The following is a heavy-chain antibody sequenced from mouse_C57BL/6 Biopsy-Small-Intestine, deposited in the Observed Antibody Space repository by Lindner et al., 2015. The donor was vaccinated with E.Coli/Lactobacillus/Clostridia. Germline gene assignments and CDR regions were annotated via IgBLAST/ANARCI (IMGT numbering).Heavy chain of an antibody. D-gene: IGHD1-1*02. Sequence: SVKVSCKASGYTLTDYYMHWVRQAPGLGLEWMAWINPNSGATNYAQNLQGRVTVTRDTSINTVYMELSRLRSDDAAVYFCARDSGGSYQNFDYWGQGTLVTVSS. CDR3: ARDSGGSYQNFDY. J-gene: IGHJ4*01. CDR1: GYTLTDYY. V-gene: IGHV1-72*04. CDR2: INPNSGAT.